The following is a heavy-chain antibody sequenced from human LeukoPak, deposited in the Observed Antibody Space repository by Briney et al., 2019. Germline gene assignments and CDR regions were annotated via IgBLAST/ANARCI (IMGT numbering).Heavy chain of an antibody. Sequence: KPSETLSLTCTVSGYSITSGYYWAWLRQPPGKGLEWIGSIYHSGSAYYNPSLKSRVSISVDTSKNQFSLRLTSVTAADTALYRCARVVMVYATFGSWGLGTLVTVSS. D-gene: IGHD2-8*01. J-gene: IGHJ4*02. V-gene: IGHV4-38-2*02. CDR2: IYHSGSA. CDR3: ARVVMVYATFGS. CDR1: GYSITSGYY.